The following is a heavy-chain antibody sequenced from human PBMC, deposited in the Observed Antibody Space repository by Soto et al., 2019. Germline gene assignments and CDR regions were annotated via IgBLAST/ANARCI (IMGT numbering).Heavy chain of an antibody. J-gene: IGHJ3*02. CDR3: ARRTLASHSHDAFDI. D-gene: IGHD5-18*01. CDR1: GYTFTGYY. CDR2: INPNSGGT. V-gene: IGHV1-2*04. Sequence: ASVKVSCKASGYTFTGYYMHWVRQAPGQGLEWMGWINPNSGGTNYAQKFQGWVTMTRDTSISTAYMELSRLRSDDTAMYYCARRTLASHSHDAFDIWGQGTMVTVSS.